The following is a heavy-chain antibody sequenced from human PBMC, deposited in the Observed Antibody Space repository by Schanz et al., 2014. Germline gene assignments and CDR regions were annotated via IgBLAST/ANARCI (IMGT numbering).Heavy chain of an antibody. CDR2: ISGLGEAT. CDR1: GFTFTDHA. V-gene: IGHV3-23*01. J-gene: IGHJ5*01. CDR3: AKDLYNYGIFDS. Sequence: EVQLLASGGGLVQPGGSLRLTCLTSGFTFTDHAMSWVRQAPGKGLEWVSTISGLGEATFYSDSVKGRFTVSRDNSRKTLYLQMNSLRADDTAVYYCAKDLYNYGIFDSWGQGTLVTVSS. D-gene: IGHD3-16*01.